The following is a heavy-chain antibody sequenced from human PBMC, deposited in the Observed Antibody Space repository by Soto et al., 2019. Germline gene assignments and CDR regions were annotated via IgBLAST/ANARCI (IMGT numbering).Heavy chain of an antibody. Sequence: EVQLLESGGGLVQPGGSLSLSCAASGFTFSPYAMSWVRQAPGKGLEWVSSISGSGGSTNYADSVKGRFTVSRDNSKRTLSLQMNSLREEDTAIYYCAKGLRRLLRTQYYYGLDVWGRGTTVTVSS. CDR3: AKGLRRLLRTQYYYGLDV. V-gene: IGHV3-23*01. CDR1: GFTFSPYA. CDR2: ISGSGGST. D-gene: IGHD3-10*01. J-gene: IGHJ6*02.